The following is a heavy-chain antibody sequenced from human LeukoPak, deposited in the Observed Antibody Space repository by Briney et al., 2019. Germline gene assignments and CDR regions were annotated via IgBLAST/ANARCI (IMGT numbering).Heavy chain of an antibody. J-gene: IGHJ4*02. D-gene: IGHD6-19*01. CDR2: ISGSGGST. V-gene: IGHV3-23*01. Sequence: PGGSLRLSCAASGFTVSSNYMSWVRQAPGKGLEWVSAISGSGGSTYYADSVKGRFTISRDNSKNTLYLQMNSLRAEDTAVYYCAKLGSGWSFLDYWGQGTLVTVSS. CDR3: AKLGSGWSFLDY. CDR1: GFTVSSNY.